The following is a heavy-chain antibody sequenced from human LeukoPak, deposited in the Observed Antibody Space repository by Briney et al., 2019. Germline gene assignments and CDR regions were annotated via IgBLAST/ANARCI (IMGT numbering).Heavy chain of an antibody. Sequence: GGSLRLSCAAFGFTFSNYAMHWVRQASGKGLEWVGRIRSKANSYATAYAASVKGRFTISKDDSKNTAYLQMNSLKTEDTAVYYCTRHSGYCSSTSCSYYWGQGTLVTVSS. CDR1: GFTFSNYA. CDR2: IRSKANSYAT. V-gene: IGHV3-73*01. D-gene: IGHD2-2*01. CDR3: TRHSGYCSSTSCSYY. J-gene: IGHJ4*02.